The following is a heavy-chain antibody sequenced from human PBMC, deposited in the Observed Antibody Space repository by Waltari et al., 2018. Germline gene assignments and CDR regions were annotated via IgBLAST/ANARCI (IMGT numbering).Heavy chain of an antibody. CDR2: ISSSISYI. CDR3: ARAYSYGSIDY. V-gene: IGHV3-21*01. J-gene: IGHJ4*02. CDR1: GFTFSSYS. D-gene: IGHD5-18*01. Sequence: EVQLVESGGGLVKPGGSRRLYCAASGFTFSSYSMNWVGQAPGKGLEWVSSISSSISYIYYPDSVKGRFTISRDNAKNSLYLQMNSLRAEDTAVYYCARAYSYGSIDYWGQGTLVTVSS.